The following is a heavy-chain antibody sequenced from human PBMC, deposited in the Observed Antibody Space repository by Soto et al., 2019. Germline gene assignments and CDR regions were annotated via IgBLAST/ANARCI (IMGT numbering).Heavy chain of an antibody. CDR3: ASHPRDNSGYWYYFDY. J-gene: IGHJ4*02. CDR2: ISSSSSYI. D-gene: IGHD3-22*01. CDR1: GFTFSSYD. Sequence: SLRLSCAASGFTFSSYDMHWVRQAPGKGLEWVSSISSSSSYIYYADSVKGRFTISRDNAKNSLYLQMNSLRAEDTAVYYCASHPRDNSGYWYYFDYWGQGTLVTVSS. V-gene: IGHV3-21*01.